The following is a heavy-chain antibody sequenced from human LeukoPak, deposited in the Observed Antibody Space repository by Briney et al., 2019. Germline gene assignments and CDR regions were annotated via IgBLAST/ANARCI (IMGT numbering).Heavy chain of an antibody. CDR3: ARRYVEYSSSWGY. V-gene: IGHV3-7*01. J-gene: IGHJ4*02. D-gene: IGHD6-13*01. CDR2: IKQDGSEK. Sequence: GGSLRLSCAASGFTFSSYWMHWVRQAPGKGLEWVANIKQDGSEKYCVDSVKGRFTISRDNAKSSLYLQMHSLRAEDTAVYYCARRYVEYSSSWGYWGQGTLVTVSS. CDR1: GFTFSSYW.